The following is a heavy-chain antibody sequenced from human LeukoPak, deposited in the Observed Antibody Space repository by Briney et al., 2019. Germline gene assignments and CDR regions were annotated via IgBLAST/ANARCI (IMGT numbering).Heavy chain of an antibody. Sequence: GASVKVSCKVSGYTLTELSMHWVRQAPGQGLEWMGIINPSGGSTSYAQKFQGRVTMTRDMSTSTVYMELSSLRSEDTAVYYCARDYSSWYDVPYYYYYYMDVWGKGTTVTVSS. V-gene: IGHV1-46*01. D-gene: IGHD6-13*01. CDR2: INPSGGST. J-gene: IGHJ6*03. CDR3: ARDYSSWYDVPYYYYYYMDV. CDR1: GYTLTELS.